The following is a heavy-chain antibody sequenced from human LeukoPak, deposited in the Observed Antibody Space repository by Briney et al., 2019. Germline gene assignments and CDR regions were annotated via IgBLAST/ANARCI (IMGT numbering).Heavy chain of an antibody. CDR3: ARGHSSPVDEAFDI. CDR2: ISSSGSTI. CDR1: GFTFSDYY. D-gene: IGHD6-13*01. V-gene: IGHV3-11*04. Sequence: PGGSPRLSCAASGFTFSDYYMSWIRQAPGKGLEWVSYISSSGSTIYYADSVKGRFTISRDNAKNSLYLQMNSLRAEDTAVYYCARGHSSPVDEAFDIWGQGTMVTVSS. J-gene: IGHJ3*02.